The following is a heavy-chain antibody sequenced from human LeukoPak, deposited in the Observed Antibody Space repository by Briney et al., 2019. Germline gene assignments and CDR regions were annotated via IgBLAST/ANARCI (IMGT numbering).Heavy chain of an antibody. J-gene: IGHJ4*02. CDR3: ARVYSGCFHY. Sequence: GASVKVSCAASGYTFTGYALHWVRQAPGQGLEWMGWINTGSGNTKYSQRFQDRVTITMDTSASTVYMEMNDLGSEDTAVYYCARVYSGCFHYRGQGDLVTVSS. V-gene: IGHV1-3*04. CDR2: INTGSGNT. CDR1: GYTFTGYA. D-gene: IGHD1-26*01.